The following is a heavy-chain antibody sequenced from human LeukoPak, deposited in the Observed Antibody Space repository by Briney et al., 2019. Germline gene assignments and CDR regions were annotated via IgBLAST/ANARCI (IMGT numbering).Heavy chain of an antibody. D-gene: IGHD3-10*01. J-gene: IGHJ6*04. CDR1: GFTFDDYA. Sequence: GGSLRLSCAASGFTFDDYAMHWVRQAPGKGLERVSLISWDGGSTYYADSVKGRFTISRDNSKNSLYLQMNSLRAEDTALYYCAKDIAPRGVITIYYYYYGMDVWGKGTTVTVSS. CDR3: AKDIAPRGVITIYYYYYGMDV. V-gene: IGHV3-43D*04. CDR2: ISWDGGST.